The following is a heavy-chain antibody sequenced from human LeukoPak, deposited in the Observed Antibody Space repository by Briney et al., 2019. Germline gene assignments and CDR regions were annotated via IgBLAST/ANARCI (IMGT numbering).Heavy chain of an antibody. CDR2: INPNTGGT. CDR3: ARGFICSGGTCYSGFWFDP. D-gene: IGHD2-15*01. J-gene: IGHJ5*02. Sequence: VASVKVSCKASGYTFTGYYLHLVRQAPGQGLEWMGWINPNTGGTKYAQKFQGRVTLTRDTSISTAYMELRRLRSDDTAVYYCARGFICSGGTCYSGFWFDPWGQGTLVTVSS. CDR1: GYTFTGYY. V-gene: IGHV1-2*02.